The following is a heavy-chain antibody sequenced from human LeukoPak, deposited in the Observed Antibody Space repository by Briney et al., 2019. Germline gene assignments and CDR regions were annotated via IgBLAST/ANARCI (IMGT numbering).Heavy chain of an antibody. J-gene: IGHJ4*02. Sequence: SETLSLSSTLPGGSTFSSTYYGGWIRQPRGKGLEWIGSMYYSGSTYYNPSLKSRVTISVDTSKTQFSLKLISLTAADTAVYYCARHGWAVARTRPTIDFGCRGPVSMVTVSS. CDR1: GGSTFSSTYY. CDR3: ARHGWAVARTRPTIDFGC. D-gene: IGHD4/OR15-4a*01. CDR2: MYYSGST. V-gene: IGHV4-39*01.